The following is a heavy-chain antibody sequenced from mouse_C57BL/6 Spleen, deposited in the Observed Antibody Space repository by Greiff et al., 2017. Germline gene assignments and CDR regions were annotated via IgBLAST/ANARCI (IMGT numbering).Heavy chain of an antibody. CDR2: IHPNSGST. CDR3: AREDYDGRLVFAY. J-gene: IGHJ3*01. D-gene: IGHD2-4*01. CDR1: GYTFTSYW. Sequence: QVQLQQPGAELVKPGASVKLSCKASGYTFTSYWMHWVKQRPGQGLEWIGMIHPNSGSTNYNEKFKSKATLTVDKSSSTAYMQLSSLTSEDSAVXYGAREDYDGRLVFAYWGQGTLVTVSA. V-gene: IGHV1-64*01.